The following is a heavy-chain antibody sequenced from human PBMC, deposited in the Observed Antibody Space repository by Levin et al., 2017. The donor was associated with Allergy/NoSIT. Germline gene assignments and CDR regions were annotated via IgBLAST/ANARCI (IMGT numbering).Heavy chain of an antibody. Sequence: PSETLSLTCAVYGGSFSGYYWSWIRQPPGKGLEWIGEINHSGSTNYNPSLKSRVTISLDTSKNQFSLKLTSVTAADTAVYYCARDYDGSVDFWGQGTLVTVSS. J-gene: IGHJ4*02. CDR1: GGSFSGYY. D-gene: IGHD3-3*01. CDR3: ARDYDGSVDF. V-gene: IGHV4-34*01. CDR2: INHSGST.